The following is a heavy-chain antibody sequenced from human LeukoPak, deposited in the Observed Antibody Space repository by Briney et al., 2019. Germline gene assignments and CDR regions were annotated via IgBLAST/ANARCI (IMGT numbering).Heavy chain of an antibody. J-gene: IGHJ4*02. Sequence: PGGSLRLSCAASGFTCSSYWMYWVRQAPGKGLVWVSRINTDGSTTSYADSVKGRFTISRDNAKNTLYLQINSLRADDTAVYYCARGGVDYWGQGSLVTVSS. CDR3: ARGGVDY. CDR2: INTDGSTT. D-gene: IGHD3-16*01. CDR1: GFTCSSYW. V-gene: IGHV3-74*01.